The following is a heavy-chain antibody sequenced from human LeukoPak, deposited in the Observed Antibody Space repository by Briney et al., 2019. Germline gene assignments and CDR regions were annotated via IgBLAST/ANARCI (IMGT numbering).Heavy chain of an antibody. CDR2: INHSGST. D-gene: IGHD2-15*01. Sequence: PSETLSLTCAVYGGSLSGYYWSWIRQPPGKGLEWIGEINHSGSTNYNPSLKSRVTISVDTSKNQFSLKLSSVTAADTAVYYCARGAYDCSGGSCYSEYWGQGTLVTVSS. CDR1: GGSLSGYY. V-gene: IGHV4-34*01. CDR3: ARGAYDCSGGSCYSEY. J-gene: IGHJ4*02.